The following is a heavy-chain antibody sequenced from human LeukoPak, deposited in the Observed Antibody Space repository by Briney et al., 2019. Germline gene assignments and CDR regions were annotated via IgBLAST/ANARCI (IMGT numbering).Heavy chain of an antibody. CDR2: IYYSGST. V-gene: IGHV4-30-4*08. Sequence: TSQTLSHTCTVSGGSISSGDYYWSWIRQPPGKGLEWIGYIYYSGSTYYNPSLKSRVTISVDTSKNQFSLKLSSVTAADTAVYYCAKAAAGTKLDYWGQGTLVTVSS. CDR3: AKAAAGTKLDY. J-gene: IGHJ4*02. CDR1: GGSISSGDYY. D-gene: IGHD6-13*01.